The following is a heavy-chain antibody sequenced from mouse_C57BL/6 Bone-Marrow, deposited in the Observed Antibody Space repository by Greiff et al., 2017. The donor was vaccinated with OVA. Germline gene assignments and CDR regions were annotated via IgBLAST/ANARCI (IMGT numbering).Heavy chain of an antibody. J-gene: IGHJ1*03. CDR2: IYPGSGNT. CDR1: GYTFTDYY. D-gene: IGHD1-1*01. CDR3: ARSYGSLYWYFDV. Sequence: QVQLQQSGAELVRPGASVKLSCKASGYTFTDYYINWVKQRPGQGLEWISRIYPGSGNTYYNEKFKGKATLTAEKSSSTAYMQLSSLTSEDSAVYFCARSYGSLYWYFDVWGTGTTVTVSS. V-gene: IGHV1-76*01.